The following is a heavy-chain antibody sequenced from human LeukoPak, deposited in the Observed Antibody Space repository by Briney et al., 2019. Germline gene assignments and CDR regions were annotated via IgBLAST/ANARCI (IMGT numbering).Heavy chain of an antibody. CDR2: INPNSGDT. Sequence: GASVKVSCKASGYTFTSYGISWVRQAPGQGLEWMGWINPNSGDTNYAQKLQGRVTMTRDTSISTAYMELSRLRSDDTAVYYCARDHSSGINWFDPWGQGTLVTVSS. CDR3: ARDHSSGINWFDP. J-gene: IGHJ5*02. CDR1: GYTFTSYG. V-gene: IGHV1-2*02. D-gene: IGHD6-19*01.